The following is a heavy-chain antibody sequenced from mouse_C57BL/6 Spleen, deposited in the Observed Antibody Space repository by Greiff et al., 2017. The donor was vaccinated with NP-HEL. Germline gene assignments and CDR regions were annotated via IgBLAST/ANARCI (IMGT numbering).Heavy chain of an antibody. CDR2: IYPRSGNT. D-gene: IGHD1-1*01. Sequence: QVQLQESGAELARPGASVKLSCKASGYTFTSYGISWVKQRTGQGLEWIGEIYPRSGNTYYNEKFKGKATLTADKSSSTAYMELRSLTSEDSAVYFYAREYYGSSPYFDYWGQGTTLTVSS. CDR3: AREYYGSSPYFDY. V-gene: IGHV1-81*01. CDR1: GYTFTSYG. J-gene: IGHJ2*01.